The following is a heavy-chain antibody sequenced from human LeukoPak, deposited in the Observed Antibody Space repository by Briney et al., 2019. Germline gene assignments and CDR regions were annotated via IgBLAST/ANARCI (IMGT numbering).Heavy chain of an antibody. CDR1: SGSISLYY. V-gene: IGHV4-4*07. CDR3: ASDYYDGDGYYHDY. D-gene: IGHD3-22*01. CDR2: VYTGGST. J-gene: IGHJ4*02. Sequence: SETLFLTCTVTSGSISLYYWTWVRQPAGKGLEWIGRVYTGGSTNYNPSLKSRVTISVDTSKNQFSLKLTSLTAADTAVYYCASDYYDGDGYYHDYWGQGTLVTVSS.